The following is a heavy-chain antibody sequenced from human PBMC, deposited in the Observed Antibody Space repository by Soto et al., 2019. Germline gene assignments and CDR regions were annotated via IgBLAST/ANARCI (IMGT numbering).Heavy chain of an antibody. CDR1: GFTFSSYS. D-gene: IGHD4-17*01. Sequence: GGSLRLSCAASGFTFSSYSMNWVRQAPGKGLEWVSYISSSSSTIYYADSVKGRFTISRDNAKNSLYLQMNSLRDEDTAVYYCARDPGPGNSGYPFYGDYHERIYWGQGTLVTVSS. J-gene: IGHJ4*02. CDR2: ISSSSSTI. CDR3: ARDPGPGNSGYPFYGDYHERIY. V-gene: IGHV3-48*02.